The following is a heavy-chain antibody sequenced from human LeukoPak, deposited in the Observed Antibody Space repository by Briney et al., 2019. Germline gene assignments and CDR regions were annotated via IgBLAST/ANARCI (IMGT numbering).Heavy chain of an antibody. D-gene: IGHD5-24*01. CDR1: GYTFTGYY. J-gene: IGHJ4*02. V-gene: IGHV1-2*02. CDR3: ARARGPVEMATPY. Sequence: ASVKVSCKASGYTFTGYYMHWVRQAPGQGLEWMGWINPNSGGTNYAQKFQGRVTMTRDTSISTAYMGLSRLRSDDTAVYYCARARGPVEMATPYWGQGALVTVSS. CDR2: INPNSGGT.